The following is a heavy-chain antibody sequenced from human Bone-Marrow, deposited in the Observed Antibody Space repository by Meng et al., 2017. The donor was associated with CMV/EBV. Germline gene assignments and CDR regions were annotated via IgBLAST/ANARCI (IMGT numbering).Heavy chain of an antibody. V-gene: IGHV2-5*02. D-gene: IGHD3-10*01. CDR1: WFSLRTSVVG. CDR2: IYWDDDK. CDR3: AHTTITMVPGVD. Sequence: QIPLKEHGPTLVQPTQTLTLTCTVSWFSLRTSVVGVGWSRLPPGKAMEWLALIYWDDDKRYSPSLKSRLSISKDSSKNQVVLTLTNMDPVDTATYYCAHTTITMVPGVDGGQGTLVTVSS. J-gene: IGHJ4*02.